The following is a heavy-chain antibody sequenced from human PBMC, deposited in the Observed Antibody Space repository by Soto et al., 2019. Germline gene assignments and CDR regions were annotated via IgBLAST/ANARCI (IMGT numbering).Heavy chain of an antibody. J-gene: IGHJ4*02. CDR3: ARDYFRLGLQVPHYFDY. V-gene: IGHV3-11*01. Sequence: GSLRLSCAASGXTFSDYEMSWIRQAPGKGLEWVSYISSSGSTIYYADSVKGRFTISRYKAKNSMYLQMNSLRDEDTAVYYCARDYFRLGLQVPHYFDYWGQGTLGTVSS. D-gene: IGHD3-16*01. CDR2: ISSSGSTI. CDR1: GXTFSDYE.